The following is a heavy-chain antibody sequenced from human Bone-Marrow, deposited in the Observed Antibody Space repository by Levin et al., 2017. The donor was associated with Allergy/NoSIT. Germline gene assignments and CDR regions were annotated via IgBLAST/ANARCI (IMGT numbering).Heavy chain of an antibody. J-gene: IGHJ3*02. CDR1: GFTFSSYA. Sequence: PGGSLRLSCAASGFTFSSYAMSWVRQAPGKGLEWVSAISGSDGSTYYADSVKGRFTISRDNSKNTLYLQMNSLRAEDTAVYYCAKDLVSQSWPYLDAFDSWGQGTMVTVSS. CDR3: AKDLVSQSWPYLDAFDS. V-gene: IGHV3-23*01. D-gene: IGHD5-12*01. CDR2: ISGSDGST.